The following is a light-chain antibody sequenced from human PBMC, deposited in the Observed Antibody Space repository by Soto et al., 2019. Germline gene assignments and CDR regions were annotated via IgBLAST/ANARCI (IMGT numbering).Light chain of an antibody. J-gene: IGKJ1*01. V-gene: IGKV1-27*01. CDR2: AAS. CDR1: QDIANF. CDR3: QKYNSPPRT. Sequence: DFQMTQSPSSLSASLGDRVSITCRASQDIANFLAWYQQKPGKVPTLLIYAASTLQYGVPSRFSATASGPDFTLTISSLQPEDVATYYCQKYNSPPRTFGQGTNVEI.